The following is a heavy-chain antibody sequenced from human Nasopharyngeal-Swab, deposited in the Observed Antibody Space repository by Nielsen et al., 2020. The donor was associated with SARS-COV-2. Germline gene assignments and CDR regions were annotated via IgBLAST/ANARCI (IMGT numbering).Heavy chain of an antibody. CDR1: GFSLTSSEVG. Sequence: SGPTLVKPTQTLTLTCTLSGFSLTSSEVGVGWIRQPPGKALEWLAVTYWYDDIRYSPSLKNRLTITKDTSKNQVVLTVTNMDPADTATYFCARANHEKGKPHGGGKFAFDIWGQGKMVTVSS. D-gene: IGHD3-16*01. CDR3: ARANHEKGKPHGGGKFAFDI. CDR2: TYWYDDI. V-gene: IGHV2-5*01. J-gene: IGHJ3*02.